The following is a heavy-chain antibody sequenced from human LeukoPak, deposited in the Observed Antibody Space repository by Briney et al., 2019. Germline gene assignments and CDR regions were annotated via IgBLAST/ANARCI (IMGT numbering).Heavy chain of an antibody. CDR1: GGTFSSYA. Sequence: SVKVSCKASGGTFSSYAISSVRQAPGQGLEWMGGIIPIFGTANYAQKLQGRVTITADESTSTAYMELSSLRSEDTAVYYCARDGGVGYWSGGSCPTPLVFDPWGQGTLVTVSS. D-gene: IGHD2-15*01. J-gene: IGHJ5*02. V-gene: IGHV1-69*13. CDR2: IIPIFGTA. CDR3: ARDGGVGYWSGGSCPTPLVFDP.